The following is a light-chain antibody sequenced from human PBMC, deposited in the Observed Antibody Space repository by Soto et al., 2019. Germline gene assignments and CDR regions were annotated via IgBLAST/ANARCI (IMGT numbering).Light chain of an antibody. CDR2: AAS. Sequence: DIELTQSPSSLSASVGDKLTITCRANQSITNFLNWYQKKPGEVPRLLIYAASRLGNGVPSRFSGSGSGTDFALSTNSLQPEDFATYYCQQSYTTPRLSFGGGTRVDFK. CDR3: QQSYTTPRLS. V-gene: IGKV1-39*01. J-gene: IGKJ4*01. CDR1: QSITNF.